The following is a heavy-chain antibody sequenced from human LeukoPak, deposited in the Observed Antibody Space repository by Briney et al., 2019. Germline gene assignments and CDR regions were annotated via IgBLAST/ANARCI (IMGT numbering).Heavy chain of an antibody. Sequence: PGESLKISCKGSGYSFTSYWIGWVRQMPGKGLEWMAIIYPGDSDTRYSPSFQGQVTISADKSISTAYLQWSSLKASDTAMYYCARSSDSSGYYDYFDYWGQGTLVTVSS. V-gene: IGHV5-51*03. CDR1: GYSFTSYW. CDR3: ARSSDSSGYYDYFDY. D-gene: IGHD3-22*01. CDR2: IYPGDSDT. J-gene: IGHJ4*02.